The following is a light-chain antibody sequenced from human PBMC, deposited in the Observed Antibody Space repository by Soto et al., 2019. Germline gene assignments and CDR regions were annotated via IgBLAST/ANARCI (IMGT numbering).Light chain of an antibody. V-gene: IGKV3-11*01. CDR1: QTVSSY. CDR2: DVS. Sequence: EIVLTQSPPTLALSPGERATLSCWAGQTVSSYLGLYQHKPGQAPRLLIYDVSSRATGIPARFSGSGSGTDFSLNISSLEPEDFAVYYCQQRSNWPPEITCGQGTRLEIK. J-gene: IGKJ5*01. CDR3: QQRSNWPPEIT.